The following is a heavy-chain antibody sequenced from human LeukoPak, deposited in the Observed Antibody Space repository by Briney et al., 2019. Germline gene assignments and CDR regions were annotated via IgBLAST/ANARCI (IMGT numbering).Heavy chain of an antibody. Sequence: SQSLSLTCGVSVGSITRYYWSWIRQPPGKGLEWIGYIFYSGSTNYIPSLKSRVTISVDTSKNQFSLKLSSVTAADAAVYYCARGEWDLLFDYWGQGTLVTVSS. CDR3: ARGEWDLLFDY. J-gene: IGHJ4*02. V-gene: IGHV4-59*01. CDR2: IFYSGST. CDR1: VGSITRYY. D-gene: IGHD1-26*01.